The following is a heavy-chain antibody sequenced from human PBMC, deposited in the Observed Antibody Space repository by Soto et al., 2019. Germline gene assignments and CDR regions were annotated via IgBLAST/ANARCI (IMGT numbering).Heavy chain of an antibody. CDR1: GGGNLRDYR. V-gene: IGHV1-69*13. CDR3: ARVGDAETSGIYTLAPRRRASDL. CDR2: IIPKLGSA. D-gene: IGHD2-21*01. J-gene: IGHJ2*01. Sequence: SVKVSCKASGGGNLRDYRTTWVRLAHGQGLEWMGGIIPKLGSANYAQNFQGRVTVTADESTNTVYMELRSLRSDDTAVYYCARVGDAETSGIYTLAPRRRASDL.